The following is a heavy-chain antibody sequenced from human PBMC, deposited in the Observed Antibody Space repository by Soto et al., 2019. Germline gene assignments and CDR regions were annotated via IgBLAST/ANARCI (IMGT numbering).Heavy chain of an antibody. CDR2: FYYGGTT. CDR1: GGSVGSSDSY. Sequence: SETLSLTCTVSGGSVGSSDSYWVWIRQPPGKGLEWIGSFYYGGTTYYNPSLKSRVTVSVDTSKNLFSLNLNSVTAADTAIYYCGRRAMILVTXWGQGTMVTVS. V-gene: IGHV4-39*01. D-gene: IGHD3-22*01. J-gene: IGHJ3*01. CDR3: GRRAMILVTX.